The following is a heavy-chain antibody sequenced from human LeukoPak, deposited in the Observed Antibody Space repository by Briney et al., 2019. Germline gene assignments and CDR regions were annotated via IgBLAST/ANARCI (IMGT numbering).Heavy chain of an antibody. V-gene: IGHV3-21*01. D-gene: IGHD6-19*01. J-gene: IGHJ4*02. CDR3: ARDLTVAVAAFDY. CDR2: ISSSSSYI. Sequence: PGGSLRLSCAASGFTFSSYSMNWVRQAPGKGLEWVSSISSSSSYIYYADSVKGRFTISRDNAKNSLYLQMNSLRAEDTAVYYCARDLTVAVAAFDYWGQGTLVTVSS. CDR1: GFTFSSYS.